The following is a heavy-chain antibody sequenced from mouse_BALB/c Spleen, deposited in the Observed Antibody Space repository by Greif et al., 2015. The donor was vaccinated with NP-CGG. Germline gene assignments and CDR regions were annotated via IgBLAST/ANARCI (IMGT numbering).Heavy chain of an antibody. CDR3: ARDYGSILFDY. V-gene: IGHV1S135*01. CDR1: GYAFTSYN. Sequence: EVKLQESGPELVKPGASVKVSCKASGYAFTSYNMYWVKQSHGKSLEWIGYIDPYNGGTSYNQKFKGKATLTVDESSSTAYMHLNSLTSEDSAVYYCARDYGSILFDYWGQGTTLTVSS. D-gene: IGHD1-1*01. CDR2: IDPYNGGT. J-gene: IGHJ2*01.